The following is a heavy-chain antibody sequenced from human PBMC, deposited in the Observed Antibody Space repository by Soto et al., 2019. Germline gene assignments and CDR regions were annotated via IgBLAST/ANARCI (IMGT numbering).Heavy chain of an antibody. CDR3: TRQVPYCSGGSCYSQWFDP. CDR1: GFTFSGSA. V-gene: IGHV3-73*01. D-gene: IGHD2-15*01. Sequence: GGSLRLSCAASGFTFSGSAMHWVRQASGKGLEWVGRIRSKANSYATAYAASVKGRFTISRDDSKNTAYLQMNSLKTEDTAVYYCTRQVPYCSGGSCYSQWFDPWGQGTLVTVSS. J-gene: IGHJ5*02. CDR2: IRSKANSYAT.